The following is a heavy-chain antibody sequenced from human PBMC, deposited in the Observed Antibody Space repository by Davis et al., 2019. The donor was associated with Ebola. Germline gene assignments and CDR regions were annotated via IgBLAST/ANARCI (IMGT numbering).Heavy chain of an antibody. CDR1: GFTFSSYA. Sequence: GESLKISCAASGFTFSSYAMSWVRQAPGKGLEWVSAISGSGGSTYYADSVKGRFTISRDNSKNTLYLQMNSLRAEDTAVYYCAKAMYSSSWYEYYFDYWGQGTLVTVSS. CDR3: AKAMYSSSWYEYYFDY. CDR2: ISGSGGST. D-gene: IGHD6-13*01. J-gene: IGHJ4*02. V-gene: IGHV3-23*01.